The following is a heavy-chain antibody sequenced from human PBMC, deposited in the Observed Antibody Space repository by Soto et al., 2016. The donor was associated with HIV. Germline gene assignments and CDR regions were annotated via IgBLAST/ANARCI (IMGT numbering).Heavy chain of an antibody. V-gene: IGHV3-73*01. D-gene: IGHD7-27*01. Sequence: EVQLVESGGGLVQPGGSLKLSCAASGFTFSGSAMHWVRQASGKGLEWVGRIRSKANSYATAYAASVKGRFTISRDDSKNTAYLQMNSLKTEDTGVYYCTTLSAQTGARDYWGQGTPVTVSS. CDR2: IRSKANSYAT. CDR3: TTLSAQTGARDY. J-gene: IGHJ4*02. CDR1: GFTFSGSA.